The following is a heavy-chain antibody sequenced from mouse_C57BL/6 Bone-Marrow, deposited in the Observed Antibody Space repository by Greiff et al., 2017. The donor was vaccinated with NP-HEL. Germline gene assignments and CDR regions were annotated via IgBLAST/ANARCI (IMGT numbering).Heavy chain of an antibody. V-gene: IGHV1-4*01. CDR3: ARRDSNYRYFDV. D-gene: IGHD2-5*01. CDR2: INPSSGYT. Sequence: VQGVESGAELARPGASVKMSCKASGYTFTSYTMHWVKQRPGQGLEWIGYINPSSGYTKYNQKFKDKATLTADKSSSTAYMQLSSLTSEDSAVYYCARRDSNYRYFDVWGTGTTVTVSS. CDR1: GYTFTSYT. J-gene: IGHJ1*03.